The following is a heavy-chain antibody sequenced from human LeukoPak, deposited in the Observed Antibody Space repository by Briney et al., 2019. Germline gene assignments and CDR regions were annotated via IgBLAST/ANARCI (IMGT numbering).Heavy chain of an antibody. V-gene: IGHV1-18*01. J-gene: IGHJ4*02. D-gene: IGHD1-26*01. CDR1: GYTFSSYG. CDR3: ARVYSGSYYYFDY. CDR2: ISTYNGDT. Sequence: ASVKVSCKTSGYTFSSYGINWVRQAPGQGLEWMGWISTYNGDTKYAQKLQGRVTMTTDTSTNTAYMELSSLRSEDTAVYYCARVYSGSYYYFDYWGQGTLVTVSS.